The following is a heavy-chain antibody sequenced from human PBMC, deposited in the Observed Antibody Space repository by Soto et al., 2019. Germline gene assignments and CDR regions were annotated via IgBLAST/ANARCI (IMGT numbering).Heavy chain of an antibody. V-gene: IGHV1-69*01. D-gene: IGHD2-21*02. CDR1: GGTFSSYA. CDR2: IIPIFGTA. Sequence: QVQLVQSGAEVKKPGSSVKVSCKASGGTFSSYAISWVRQAPGQGLEWMGGIIPIFGTANYAQKFQVRVTITADESTSTAYMELSRLRSEDTAVYYCARGGYGAYCGCDCYLGDYFDYWGQGTLVTVSS. CDR3: ARGGYGAYCGCDCYLGDYFDY. J-gene: IGHJ4*02.